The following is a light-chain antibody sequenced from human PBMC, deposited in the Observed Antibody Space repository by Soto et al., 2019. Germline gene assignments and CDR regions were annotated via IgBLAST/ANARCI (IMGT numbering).Light chain of an antibody. Sequence: EIVLTQSPGTLSLSPGERATLSCRASQSVSSNYLAWYQQKPGQGPRLRIYGASSRATGIPDRFSGSGSGTDFTLTISRLEPEDFAVYYCQQYGSSRAFGQGTKVEIK. V-gene: IGKV3-20*01. CDR2: GAS. CDR3: QQYGSSRA. CDR1: QSVSSNY. J-gene: IGKJ1*01.